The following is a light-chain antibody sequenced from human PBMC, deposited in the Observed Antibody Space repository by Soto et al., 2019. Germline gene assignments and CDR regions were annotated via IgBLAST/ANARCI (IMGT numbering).Light chain of an antibody. CDR2: SSN. CDR3: ATWDDSLHGYV. Sequence: QSVLTQPPSASTTPGQKVTISCSGSNANIGNNKVNWYQQLPGTAPNLLLYSSNQRPSGVLDRFSGSKAGTSASLAISGLQSEDEANYYCATWDDSLHGYVFGAGTKVTVL. CDR1: NANIGNNK. J-gene: IGLJ1*01. V-gene: IGLV1-44*01.